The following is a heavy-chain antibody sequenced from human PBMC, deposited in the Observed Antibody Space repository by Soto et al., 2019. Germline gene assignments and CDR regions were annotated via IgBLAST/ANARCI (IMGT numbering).Heavy chain of an antibody. Sequence: SETLSLTCTVSGGSISSGGYYWSWIRQHPGKGLEWIGYIYYSGSTYYNPSLKSRVTISVDTSKNQFSLKLSSVTAADTAVYYCARSNAPLYDIFSGLFDYWGQETLVTVSS. CDR3: ARSNAPLYDIFSGLFDY. J-gene: IGHJ4*02. D-gene: IGHD3-9*01. V-gene: IGHV4-31*02. CDR2: IYYSGST. CDR1: GGSISSGGYY.